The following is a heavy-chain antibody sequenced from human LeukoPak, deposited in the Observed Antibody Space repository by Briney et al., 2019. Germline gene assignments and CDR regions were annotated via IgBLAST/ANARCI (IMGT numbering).Heavy chain of an antibody. CDR2: IYYSGST. D-gene: IGHD1/OR15-1a*01. Sequence: PSETLSLTCTVSGGSISNYWSWIRQPPGKGLEWIGYIYYSGSTNYYPSNYNPSLMSRVTISVDTPKKQISLKLSSVTAADTAVYYCARQISGNKDYWGQGALVTVSS. J-gene: IGHJ4*02. CDR1: GGSISNY. V-gene: IGHV4-59*01. CDR3: ARQISGNKDY.